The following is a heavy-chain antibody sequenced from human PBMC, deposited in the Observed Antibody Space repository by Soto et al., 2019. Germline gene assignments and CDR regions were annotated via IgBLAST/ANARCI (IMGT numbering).Heavy chain of an antibody. CDR2: INQDGDDK. CDR1: GFIFSPYW. V-gene: IGHV3-7*03. J-gene: IGHJ4*02. Sequence: EVQLVESGGGEVQPGGSLRLSCAASGFIFSPYWLSWVRQAPGKGPEWVAKINQDGDDKTYVDSVKGRFTISRDNAKNSRHLQMTGQRAEGTAVYYCTRLYVDSWGQGTLVTVSS. D-gene: IGHD3-16*01. CDR3: TRLYVDS.